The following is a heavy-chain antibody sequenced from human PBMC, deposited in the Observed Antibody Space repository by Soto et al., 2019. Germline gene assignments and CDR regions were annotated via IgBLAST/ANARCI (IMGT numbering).Heavy chain of an antibody. Sequence: QVQLVQSGAEVKKPGSSVKVSCKASGGTFSSYAISWVRQAPGQGLEWMGGIIPIFGTANYAQKFQGRVTITADESTSTAYMELSTLRSEDTAVYYCARGNTAMAPEYYFDYWGPGTLVTVSS. CDR3: ARGNTAMAPEYYFDY. J-gene: IGHJ4*02. V-gene: IGHV1-69*12. CDR1: GGTFSSYA. CDR2: IIPIFGTA. D-gene: IGHD5-18*01.